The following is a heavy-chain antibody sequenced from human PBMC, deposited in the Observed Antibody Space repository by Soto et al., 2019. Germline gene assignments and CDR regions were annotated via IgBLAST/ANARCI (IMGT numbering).Heavy chain of an antibody. D-gene: IGHD3-10*01. J-gene: IGHJ3*02. CDR3: ARDTNFGSGNYNFWAFDI. CDR2: THHSGKT. CDR1: GGSISTTQW. Sequence: PSETLSLTCVVSGGSISTTQWWTWVRQPPGKGLEWIGETHHSGKTNYNPSLKSRVTISLDKSKNQVSLKLNSVTAADTAVYYCARDTNFGSGNYNFWAFDIWGQGTMVTVSS. V-gene: IGHV4-4*02.